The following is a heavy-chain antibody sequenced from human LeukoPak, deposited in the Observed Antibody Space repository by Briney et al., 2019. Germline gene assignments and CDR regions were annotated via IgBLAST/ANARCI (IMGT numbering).Heavy chain of an antibody. Sequence: QPGGSLRLSCAASGFTFSSYGMHWVRQAPGKGLEWVANIKQDGSEIYYVDSVKGRFTISRDNAKNSLYLQMNSLRAEDTAVYYCATNAATGIIDYWGQGILVTVSS. V-gene: IGHV3-7*01. CDR2: IKQDGSEI. J-gene: IGHJ4*02. CDR3: ATNAATGIIDY. CDR1: GFTFSSYG. D-gene: IGHD6-13*01.